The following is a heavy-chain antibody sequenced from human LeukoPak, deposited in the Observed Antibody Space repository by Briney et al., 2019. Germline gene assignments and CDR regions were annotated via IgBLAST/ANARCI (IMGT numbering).Heavy chain of an antibody. Sequence: GGSLRLSCAASGFTFSSYSMNWVRQAPGKGLEWVSSISSSSSYIYYADSVKGRFTISRDNAKNSLYLQMNSLRAEDTAVYYCARDQTVVWSGYYPPYNWFDPWGQGTLVTVSS. J-gene: IGHJ5*02. V-gene: IGHV3-21*01. CDR3: ARDQTVVWSGYYPPYNWFDP. D-gene: IGHD3-3*01. CDR2: ISSSSSYI. CDR1: GFTFSSYS.